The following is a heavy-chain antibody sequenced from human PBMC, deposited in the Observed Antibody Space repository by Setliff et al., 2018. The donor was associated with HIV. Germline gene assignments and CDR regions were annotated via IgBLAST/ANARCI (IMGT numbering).Heavy chain of an antibody. CDR3: ARGQDLGATWTGYYYYYMDV. Sequence: SETLSLTCSVSGASVNSDISYWSWIRQPPGKGLEWIGEINHSGSTNYNPSLKSRVTISVDTSKNQFSLKLSSVTAADTAVYYCARGQDLGATWTGYYYYYMDVWGKGTTVTVSS. V-gene: IGHV4-39*07. CDR1: GASVNSDISY. D-gene: IGHD1-26*01. CDR2: INHSGST. J-gene: IGHJ6*03.